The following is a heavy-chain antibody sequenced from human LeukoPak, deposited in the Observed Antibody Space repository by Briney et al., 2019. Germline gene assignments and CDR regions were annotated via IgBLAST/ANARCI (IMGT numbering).Heavy chain of an antibody. Sequence: PSETLSLTCTVSGGSISSYYWSWIRQPPGKGLEWIGYIYYSGSTNYNPSLKSRVTISVDTSKNQFSLNLRSVTAADTAVYYCAGDSDDSGGAFDIWGQGTMVTVSS. D-gene: IGHD1-26*01. V-gene: IGHV4-59*01. CDR3: AGDSDDSGGAFDI. CDR1: GGSISSYY. CDR2: IYYSGST. J-gene: IGHJ3*02.